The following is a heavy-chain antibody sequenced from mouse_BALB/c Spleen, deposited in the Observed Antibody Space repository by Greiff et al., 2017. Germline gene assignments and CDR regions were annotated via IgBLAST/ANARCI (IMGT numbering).Heavy chain of an antibody. CDR3: TRYRYYGSSPYYFDY. CDR2: IYPGNSDT. Sequence: VQLQQSGTVLARPGASVKMSCKASGYTFTSYWMHWVKQRPGQGLEWIGAIYPGNSDTSYNQKFKGKAKLTAVTSTSTAYMELSSLTNEDSAVYYCTRYRYYGSSPYYFDYWGQGTTLTVSS. D-gene: IGHD1-1*01. J-gene: IGHJ2*01. V-gene: IGHV1-5*01. CDR1: GYTFTSYW.